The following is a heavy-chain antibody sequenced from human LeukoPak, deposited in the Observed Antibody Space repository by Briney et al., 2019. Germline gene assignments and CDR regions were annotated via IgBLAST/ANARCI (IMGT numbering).Heavy chain of an antibody. V-gene: IGHV1-46*01. CDR2: ISPSGGST. Sequence: GASVKVSCKAFGYTFTSNYMHWVRQAPGQGPEWMGVISPSGGSTTYAQKFQGRVTLTRDMSTSTVYMELSSLRSEDTAVYYCARALGYCSGGSCYSMDVWGKGTTVTVSS. D-gene: IGHD2-15*01. J-gene: IGHJ6*03. CDR1: GYTFTSNY. CDR3: ARALGYCSGGSCYSMDV.